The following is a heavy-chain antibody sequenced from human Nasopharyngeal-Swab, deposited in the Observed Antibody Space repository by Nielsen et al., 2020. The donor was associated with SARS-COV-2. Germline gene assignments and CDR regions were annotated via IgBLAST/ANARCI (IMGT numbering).Heavy chain of an antibody. Sequence: GGSLRLSCAASGFTFDDYAMHWVRQAPGKGLEWVSGISWNSGSIGYADSVKGRFTISRDNAKNSLYLQMNSLRAEDTAVYYCASSRTTQNWFDPWGQGTLVTVSS. D-gene: IGHD1-1*01. CDR1: GFTFDDYA. CDR2: ISWNSGSI. J-gene: IGHJ5*02. V-gene: IGHV3-9*01. CDR3: ASSRTTQNWFDP.